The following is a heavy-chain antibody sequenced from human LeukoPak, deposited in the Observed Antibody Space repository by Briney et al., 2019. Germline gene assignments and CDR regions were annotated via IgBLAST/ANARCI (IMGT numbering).Heavy chain of an antibody. CDR3: ARGDSNLLNYMDV. CDR2: IIPIFGTA. J-gene: IGHJ6*03. Sequence: SVKVSCKASGGTFSSYAISWVRQAPGQGLEWMGGIIPIFGTANYAQKFQGRVTITADESTSTAYMVLNSLRPEDTAVYYCARGDSNLLNYMDVWGKGTTVTVSS. V-gene: IGHV1-69*13. D-gene: IGHD4-11*01. CDR1: GGTFSSYA.